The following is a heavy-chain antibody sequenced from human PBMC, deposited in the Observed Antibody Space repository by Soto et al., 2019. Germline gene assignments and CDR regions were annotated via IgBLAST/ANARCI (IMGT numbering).Heavy chain of an antibody. CDR3: ARDVGLDSDDFFAY. D-gene: IGHD3-9*01. J-gene: IGHJ4*02. Sequence: GSLRLSCTASVFTFSSYGIGLVRQAPGKGLQWVSTIRGDGGQTHYTDSVKGRFSISRDNSKNTVYLQMDSLRAEDTAMYFCARDVGLDSDDFFAYWGQGTQVTVSS. V-gene: IGHV3-23*01. CDR2: IRGDGGQT. CDR1: VFTFSSYG.